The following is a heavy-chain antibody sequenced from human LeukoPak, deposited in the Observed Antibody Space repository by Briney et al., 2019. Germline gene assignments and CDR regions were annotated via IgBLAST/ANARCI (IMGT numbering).Heavy chain of an antibody. D-gene: IGHD3-10*01. CDR3: AKDPHPAYYYGSRSLGYGMDV. Sequence: GASLRLSCAASGFTFSSCAMSWVRQAPGKGLEWVSAISGSGGSTYYADSVKGRFTISRDNSKNTLYLQMNSLRAEDTAVYYCAKDPHPAYYYGSRSLGYGMDVWGQGTTVTVSS. V-gene: IGHV3-23*01. CDR1: GFTFSSCA. CDR2: ISGSGGST. J-gene: IGHJ6*02.